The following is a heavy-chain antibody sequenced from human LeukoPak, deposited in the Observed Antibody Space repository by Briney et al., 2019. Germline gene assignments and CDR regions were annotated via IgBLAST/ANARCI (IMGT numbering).Heavy chain of an antibody. CDR3: ARRKKVGVTFDY. D-gene: IGHD1-26*01. CDR1: GGSFSGYY. Sequence: PSETLSLTCAVYGGSFSGYYWSWIRQPPGKGLEWIGEINHSGSTNYNPSLKSRVTISVDTSKNQFSLKLSSVTAADTAVYYCARRKKVGVTFDYWGQGTLVTVSS. J-gene: IGHJ4*02. CDR2: INHSGST. V-gene: IGHV4-34*01.